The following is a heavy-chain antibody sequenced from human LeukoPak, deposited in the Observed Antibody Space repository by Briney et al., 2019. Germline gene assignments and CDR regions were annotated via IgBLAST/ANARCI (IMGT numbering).Heavy chain of an antibody. D-gene: IGHD6-19*01. J-gene: IGHJ3*02. Sequence: ASVKVSCKASGYTLTRNNMHWVRQAPGQGLEWMGIINPSGGTTSYAQKFQGRVTMSRDTSTSTVYMELSSLRSEDTAVYYCARDSGYTSGWYGGRDAFDIWGQGTMVTVSS. CDR2: INPSGGTT. CDR1: GYTLTRNN. CDR3: ARDSGYTSGWYGGRDAFDI. V-gene: IGHV1-46*01.